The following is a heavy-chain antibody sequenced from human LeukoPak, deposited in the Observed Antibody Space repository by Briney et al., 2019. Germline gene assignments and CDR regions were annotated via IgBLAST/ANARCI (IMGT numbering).Heavy chain of an antibody. CDR2: IYPGDSEI. V-gene: IGHV5-51*01. CDR1: GYSFTSYW. CDR3: ARLRRYSSSSRDEYFQH. Sequence: GESLKISCKCSGYSFTSYWIAWVRQMPGKGLEWMGIIYPGDSEIRYSPSFQGQVTISADKSISTAYLQWSSLKTSDTAMYYCARLRRYSSSSRDEYFQHGGQGTLVTVSS. J-gene: IGHJ1*01. D-gene: IGHD6-6*01.